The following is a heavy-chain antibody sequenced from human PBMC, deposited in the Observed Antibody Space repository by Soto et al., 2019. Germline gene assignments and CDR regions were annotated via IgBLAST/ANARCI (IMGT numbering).Heavy chain of an antibody. V-gene: IGHV4-30-4*01. CDR2: LYYSGST. CDR1: GGSINSGDYY. CDR3: ARIGLTTALL. J-gene: IGHJ4*02. Sequence: QVQLQESGPGLVKPSQTLSLTCTVSGGSINSGDYYWSWIRQPPGKGLEWIGYLYYSGSTYYNPPLRSRVTLSIDTSKNHFFLNLSSVTAADTAVYYCARIGLTTALLWGQGTLVTVSS. D-gene: IGHD4-17*01.